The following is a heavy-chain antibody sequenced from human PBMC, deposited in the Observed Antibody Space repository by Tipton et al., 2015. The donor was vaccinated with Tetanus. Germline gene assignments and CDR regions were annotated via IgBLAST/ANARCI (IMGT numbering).Heavy chain of an antibody. Sequence: TLSPTCTVSGGSISSYYWSWIRQPPGKGLEWIGYIYYSGSTNYNPSLKSRVTMSVDTSKNQFSLKLSSVTAADTAVYYCARMQRYGMDVWGQGTTVTVSS. V-gene: IGHV4-59*12. D-gene: IGHD6-25*01. CDR2: IYYSGST. CDR3: ARMQRYGMDV. J-gene: IGHJ6*02. CDR1: GGSISSYY.